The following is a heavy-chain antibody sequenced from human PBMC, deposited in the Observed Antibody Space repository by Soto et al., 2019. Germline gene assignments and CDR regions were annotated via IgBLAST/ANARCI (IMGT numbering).Heavy chain of an antibody. D-gene: IGHD6-13*01. CDR3: AREGGSSGYDYYYYYGMDV. J-gene: IGHJ6*02. V-gene: IGHV1-18*01. CDR2: ISAYNGNT. CDR1: GYTFSSYG. Sequence: GASVKVSCKASGYTFSSYGISWVRQAPGQGLEWMGWISAYNGNTNYAQKLQGRVTMTTDTSTSTAYMELRSLRSDDTAVYYCAREGGSSGYDYYYYYGMDVWGQGTAVTVSS.